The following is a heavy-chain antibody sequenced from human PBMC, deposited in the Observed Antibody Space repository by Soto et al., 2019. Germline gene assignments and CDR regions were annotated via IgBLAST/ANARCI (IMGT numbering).Heavy chain of an antibody. CDR1: GFTFSSYG. V-gene: IGHV3-30*18. CDR2: ISYDGSNK. CDR3: AKEGGGVVVAATPYYYYGMDV. J-gene: IGHJ6*02. D-gene: IGHD2-15*01. Sequence: GGSLRLSCAASGFTFSSYGMHWVRQAPGKGLEWVAVISYDGSNKYYADSVKGRFTISRDNSKNTLYLQMNSLRAEGTAVYYCAKEGGGVVVAATPYYYYGMDVWGQGTTVTVSS.